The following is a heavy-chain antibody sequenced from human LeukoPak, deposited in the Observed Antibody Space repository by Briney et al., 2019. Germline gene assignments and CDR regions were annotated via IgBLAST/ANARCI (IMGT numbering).Heavy chain of an antibody. J-gene: IGHJ6*03. CDR1: GFTLADSA. Sequence: GGSLRLSCAASGFTLADSAMHWVRPTPGKGLEWVSSISSSSSYIYYADSVKGRFTISRDNAKNSLFLQMNSLRAEDTATYYCARGEFGDYYYFYMDVWGKGTTVTVSS. CDR2: ISSSSSYI. CDR3: ARGEFGDYYYFYMDV. D-gene: IGHD2/OR15-2a*01. V-gene: IGHV3-21*01.